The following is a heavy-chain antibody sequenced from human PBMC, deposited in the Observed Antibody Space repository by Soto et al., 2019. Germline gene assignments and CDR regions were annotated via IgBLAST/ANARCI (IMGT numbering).Heavy chain of an antibody. D-gene: IGHD1-26*01. CDR1: GYYSSSYW. J-gene: IGHJ3*01. V-gene: IGHV5-51*01. CDR2: VYVSDSEK. Sequence: PGESLKIACRGSGYYSSSYWIAWVRQMSGKGLDCVGSVYVSDSEKKYSPSFQGQVTIPADKYTNTAYLYWSSLKASDTAIYYCARRGTVSGRDAFGVWGGRTMVTVS. CDR3: ARRGTVSGRDAFGV.